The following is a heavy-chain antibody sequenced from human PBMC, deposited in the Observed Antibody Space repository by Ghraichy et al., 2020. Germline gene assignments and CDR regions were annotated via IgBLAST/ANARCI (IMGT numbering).Heavy chain of an antibody. D-gene: IGHD4-23*01. J-gene: IGHJ3*02. CDR2: ISGIDGGT. V-gene: IGHV3-23*01. CDR3: AKDQGYGGNDDAFDI. Sequence: GGSLRLSCAASGFTFSSYAMSWVRQAPGKGLEWVSTISGIDGGTYYTDSVKGRFTISRDNSKNTLYLQMNRLRAEDTAVYYCAKDQGYGGNDDAFDIWGQGTMVTVSS. CDR1: GFTFSSYA.